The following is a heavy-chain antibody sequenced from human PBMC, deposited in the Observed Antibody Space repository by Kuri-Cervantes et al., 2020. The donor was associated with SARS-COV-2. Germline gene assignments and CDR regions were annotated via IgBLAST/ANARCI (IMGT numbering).Heavy chain of an antibody. J-gene: IGHJ4*02. CDR2: ISSSSSTI. CDR3: AREATIFGVVNNDY. CDR1: GFTFSSYS. V-gene: IGHV3-48*01. D-gene: IGHD3-3*01. Sequence: GESLKISCAASGFTFSSYSMNWVRQAPGKGLEWVSYISSSSSTIYYADSVKGRFTISRDNAKNSLYLQMNSLRAEDTAVYYCAREATIFGVVNNDYWGQGTLVTVSS.